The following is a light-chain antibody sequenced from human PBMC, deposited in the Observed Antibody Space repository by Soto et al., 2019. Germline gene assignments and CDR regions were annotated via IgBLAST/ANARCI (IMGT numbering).Light chain of an antibody. V-gene: IGLV2-8*01. J-gene: IGLJ1*01. CDR1: SSDVGTYKY. Sequence: QSVLTQPPSASGSPGQSVTISCTGTSSDVGTYKYVSWYQQHPGKAPKLMIYEVTKRPSGVPDRFSGSKSGNTASLPVSGLQAEDEADYYCSSYTSSSTQVFGTGTKVTVL. CDR2: EVT. CDR3: SSYTSSSTQV.